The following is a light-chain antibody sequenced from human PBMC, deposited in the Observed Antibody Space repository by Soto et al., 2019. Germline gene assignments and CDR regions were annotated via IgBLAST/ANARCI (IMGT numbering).Light chain of an antibody. CDR1: NIGAAYD. CDR2: GNS. CDR3: SSYSSSNTLYD. V-gene: IGLV1-40*01. Sequence: QSVLAQPPSVSGAPGQRVTISCSNIGAAYDVHWYQQLPGTAPKLLIFGNSRRPSGVPDRFSGAKSGTSASLAITGLQAEDEADYYCSSYSSSNTLYDFGSGTKVTVL. J-gene: IGLJ1*01.